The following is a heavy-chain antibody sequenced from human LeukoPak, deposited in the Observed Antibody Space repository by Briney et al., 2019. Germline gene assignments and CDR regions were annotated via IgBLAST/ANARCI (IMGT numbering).Heavy chain of an antibody. J-gene: IGHJ4*02. Sequence: GGSLRLSCAASGFTFGKYWMSWVRQAPGKGLEWVANIKLDGSEKNYVDPVKGRFTISRDNTKNSLYLQMNSLRAEDTAVFYCARDQYDTWSRRGNFDSWGQGTLVIVSS. CDR3: ARDQYDTWSRRGNFDS. D-gene: IGHD3-3*01. CDR1: GFTFGKYW. CDR2: IKLDGSEK. V-gene: IGHV3-7*03.